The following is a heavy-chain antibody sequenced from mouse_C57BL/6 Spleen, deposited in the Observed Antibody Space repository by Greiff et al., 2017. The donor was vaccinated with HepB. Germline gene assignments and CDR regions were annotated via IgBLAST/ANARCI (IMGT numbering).Heavy chain of an antibody. Sequence: EVQLVESGGGLVKPGGSLKLSCAASGFTFSSYAMSWVRQTPEKRLEWVATISDGGSYTYYPDNVKGRFTISRDNAKNNLYLQMSHLKSEDTAMYYCARDLTTVVVHWYFDVWGTGTTVTVSS. V-gene: IGHV5-4*01. CDR2: ISDGGSYT. CDR3: ARDLTTVVVHWYFDV. D-gene: IGHD1-1*01. CDR1: GFTFSSYA. J-gene: IGHJ1*03.